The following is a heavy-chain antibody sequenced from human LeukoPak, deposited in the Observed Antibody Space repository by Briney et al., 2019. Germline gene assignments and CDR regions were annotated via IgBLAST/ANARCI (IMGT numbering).Heavy chain of an antibody. CDR2: ISSSSSYI. CDR3: ARGDGIAAAGTSFDY. CDR1: GFTFSSYS. Sequence: GGSLRLSCAASGFTFSSYSMNWVRQAPGKGLEWVSSISSSSSYIYYADSVKGRFTISRDNAKNSLYLQMNSLRAEDRAVYYCARGDGIAAAGTSFDYWGQGTLVTVSS. J-gene: IGHJ4*02. V-gene: IGHV3-21*01. D-gene: IGHD6-13*01.